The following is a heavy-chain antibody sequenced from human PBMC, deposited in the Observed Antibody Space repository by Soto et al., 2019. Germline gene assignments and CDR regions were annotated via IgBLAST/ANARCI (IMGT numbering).Heavy chain of an antibody. V-gene: IGHV3-30*03. D-gene: IGHD3-16*01. Sequence: GGSMTLSCAASGLTFSSYGMHWVRQAPGKGLEWVAVISYDGSNKYYADSVKGRFTISRDNSKNTLYLQMNSLRAEDTAVYYCAIIGGINYFDYWGQGTLVTVSS. J-gene: IGHJ4*02. CDR2: ISYDGSNK. CDR3: AIIGGINYFDY. CDR1: GLTFSSYG.